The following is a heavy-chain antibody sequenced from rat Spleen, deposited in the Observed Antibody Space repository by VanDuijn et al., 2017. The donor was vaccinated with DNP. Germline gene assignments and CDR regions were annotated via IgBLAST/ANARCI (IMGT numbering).Heavy chain of an antibody. CDR1: GYSIISSY. D-gene: IGHD1-7*01. CDR2: ISYSGRT. V-gene: IGHV3-1*01. Sequence: VQLQESGPGLVKPSQSLSLTCSVTGYSIISSYRWHWIRKFPGNKLEYIGHISYSGRTNYNPSLKSRISITRDTSKNHFFLHLNSVTIEDTATYYCARWTRYFDYWGQGVMVTVSS. J-gene: IGHJ2*01. CDR3: ARWTRYFDY.